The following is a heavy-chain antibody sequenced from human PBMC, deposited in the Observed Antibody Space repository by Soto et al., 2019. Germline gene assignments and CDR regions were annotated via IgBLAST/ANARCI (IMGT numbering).Heavy chain of an antibody. J-gene: IGHJ4*02. V-gene: IGHV3-49*03. CDR3: TRWTYTMVTRRPDY. CDR2: IRSKGYGGTT. Sequence: EVQLVESGGGLVQPGRSLRLSCTASGFTFGDYAMSWFRQAPGKGLEWVGFIRSKGYGGTTEYAASVKGRFTISRDDSHSIAFLQMNSLKTEDTAVYYCTRWTYTMVTRRPDYWGQGTLVTVSS. CDR1: GFTFGDYA. D-gene: IGHD1-20*01.